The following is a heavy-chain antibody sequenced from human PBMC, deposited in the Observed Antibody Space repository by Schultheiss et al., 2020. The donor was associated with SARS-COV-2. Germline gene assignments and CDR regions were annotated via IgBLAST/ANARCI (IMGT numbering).Heavy chain of an antibody. Sequence: SETLSLTCAVYGGSFSGYYWSWIRQPPGKGLEWIGEINHSGSTNYNPSLKSRVTISVDTSKNQFSLKLSSVTAADTAVYYCARSGNSYGSFDYWGQGSLVTVSS. CDR3: ARSGNSYGSFDY. J-gene: IGHJ4*02. D-gene: IGHD5-18*01. CDR2: INHSGST. CDR1: GGSFSGYY. V-gene: IGHV4-34*01.